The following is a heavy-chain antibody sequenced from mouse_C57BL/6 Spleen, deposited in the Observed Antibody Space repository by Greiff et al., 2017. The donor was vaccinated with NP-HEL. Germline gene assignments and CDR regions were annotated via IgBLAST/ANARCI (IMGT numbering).Heavy chain of an antibody. D-gene: IGHD1-1*01. V-gene: IGHV1-69*01. CDR3: ARSPSYYYGSDY. Sequence: QVHVKQPGAELVMPGASVKLSCKASGYTFTSYWMHWVKQRPGQGLEWIGEIDPSDSYTNYNQKFKGKSTLTVDKSSSTAYMQLSSLTSEDSAVYYCARSPSYYYGSDYWGQGTTLTVSS. CDR1: GYTFTSYW. J-gene: IGHJ2*01. CDR2: IDPSDSYT.